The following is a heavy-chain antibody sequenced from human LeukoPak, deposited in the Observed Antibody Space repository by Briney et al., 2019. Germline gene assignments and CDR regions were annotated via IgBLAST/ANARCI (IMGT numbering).Heavy chain of an antibody. CDR1: GYSFTSYA. Sequence: ASVKVSCKSSGYSFTSYAMNWVRQAPGQGLEWMGWINTNTGNPTYAQGFTGRFVFSLDTSVSTAYLQISSLKAEDTAMYYCARRHYDFLSDLYGMDVWGQGTTVTVSS. J-gene: IGHJ6*02. CDR2: INTNTGNP. CDR3: ARRHYDFLSDLYGMDV. D-gene: IGHD3-3*01. V-gene: IGHV7-4-1*02.